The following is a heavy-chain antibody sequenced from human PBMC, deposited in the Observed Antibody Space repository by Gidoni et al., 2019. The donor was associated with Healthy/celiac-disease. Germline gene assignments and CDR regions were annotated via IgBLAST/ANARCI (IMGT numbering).Heavy chain of an antibody. CDR1: GFTFSSYA. D-gene: IGHD4-17*01. V-gene: IGHV3-30*01. Sequence: QVQLVESGGGVVQPGRSLRLSCAASGFTFSSYAMHWVRQAPGKGLEWVAVISYDGSNKYYADSVKGRFTISRDNSKNTLYLQMNSLRAEDTAVYYCARDGEESGDYVRIDYWGQGTLVTVSS. J-gene: IGHJ4*02. CDR2: ISYDGSNK. CDR3: ARDGEESGDYVRIDY.